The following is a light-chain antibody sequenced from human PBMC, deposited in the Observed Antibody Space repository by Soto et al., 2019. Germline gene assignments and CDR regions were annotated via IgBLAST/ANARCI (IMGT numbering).Light chain of an antibody. Sequence: QSVLTQPPSVSAAPGQKVTISCSGGSSNIGNNYVSWYQQVAGTAPKLLIFDNNKRPSGIPDRFSGSKSGTSATLGIAGLQTGDAADYYCATWDSSLSAWLFGGGTKLPVL. J-gene: IGLJ3*02. V-gene: IGLV1-51*01. CDR3: ATWDSSLSAWL. CDR2: DNN. CDR1: SSNIGNNY.